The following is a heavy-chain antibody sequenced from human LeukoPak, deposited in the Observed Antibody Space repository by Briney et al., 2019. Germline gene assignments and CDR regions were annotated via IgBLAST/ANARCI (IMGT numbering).Heavy chain of an antibody. CDR3: AKDVAAGTGYFDY. CDR2: ISWNSGSI. V-gene: IGHV3-9*01. CDR1: GFTFDDYA. Sequence: GRSLRLSCAASGFTFDDYAMHWVRQAPGKGLEWVSGISWNSGSIGYADSVKGRFTISRDNAKNSLYLQMNSLRAEDTALYYCAKDVAAGTGYFDYWGQGTLVTVSS. D-gene: IGHD6-13*01. J-gene: IGHJ4*02.